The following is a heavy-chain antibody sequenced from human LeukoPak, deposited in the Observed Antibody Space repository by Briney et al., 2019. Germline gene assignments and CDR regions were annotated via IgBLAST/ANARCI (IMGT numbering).Heavy chain of an antibody. D-gene: IGHD3-10*01. CDR1: GFTFITYT. CDR2: ISGHGGP. Sequence: PGGSLRLSCAASGFTFITYTMAWVRQAPGGGLEGVSGISGHGGPYYADSVRGRFAISRDNSKSTLYLEMNSLRVEDTAVYYCAKDFGRNLGGPGSWGRGTLVIVSS. CDR3: AKDFGRNLGGPGS. V-gene: IGHV3-23*01. J-gene: IGHJ5*02.